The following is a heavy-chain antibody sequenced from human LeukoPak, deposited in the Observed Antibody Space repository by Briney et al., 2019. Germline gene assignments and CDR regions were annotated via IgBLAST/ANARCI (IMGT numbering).Heavy chain of an antibody. D-gene: IGHD3-22*01. V-gene: IGHV3-74*01. CDR2: INSDGIST. CDR1: RLTFSRYW. Sequence: QPGGSLRLSCAASRLTFSRYWMHWVRQAPGKGLVWVSRINSDGISTSYADSVKGRFTISRDNAKNTLYLQMNSLRAEDTAVYYCARDGNYYDSSGPADYWGQGTLVTVSS. J-gene: IGHJ4*02. CDR3: ARDGNYYDSSGPADY.